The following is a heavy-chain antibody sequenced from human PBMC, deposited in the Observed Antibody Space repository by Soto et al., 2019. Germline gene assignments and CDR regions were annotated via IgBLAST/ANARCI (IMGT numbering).Heavy chain of an antibody. CDR2: ISYDGSNK. J-gene: IGHJ4*02. Sequence: GGSLRLSCAASGFTFSSYAMHWVLQAPGKGLEWVAVISYDGSNKYYADSVKGRFTISRDNSKNTLYLQMNSLRAEDTAVYYCAGDATDEWELLFSIDYWGQGTLVTVSS. CDR3: AGDATDEWELLFSIDY. V-gene: IGHV3-30*14. D-gene: IGHD1-26*01. CDR1: GFTFSSYA.